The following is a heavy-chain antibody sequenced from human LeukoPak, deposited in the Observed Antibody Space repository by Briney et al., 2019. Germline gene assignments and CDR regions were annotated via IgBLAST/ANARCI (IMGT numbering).Heavy chain of an antibody. CDR1: GFTFSSYS. CDR3: ARDEGGGIAVGPFDP. Sequence: PGGSLRLSCAASGFTFSSYSMNWVRQAPGKGLEWVSYISSSSSTIYYADSVKGRFTISRDNAKNSLYLQMNSLRAEDTAVYYCARDEGGGIAVGPFDPWGQGTLVTVSS. CDR2: ISSSSSTI. J-gene: IGHJ5*02. V-gene: IGHV3-48*01. D-gene: IGHD6-19*01.